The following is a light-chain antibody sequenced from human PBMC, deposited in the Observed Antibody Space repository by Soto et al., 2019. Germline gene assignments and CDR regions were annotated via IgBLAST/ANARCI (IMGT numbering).Light chain of an antibody. V-gene: IGLV2-14*03. CDR1: NSDIGAYDY. Sequence: QSVLTQPASVSGSPGQSITISCTGANSDIGAYDYVSWYQPHPGKVPKLLIYDVSDRPSAVSDRFSGSKSGNRASLXTSGLLTEDEADYYCSSFTTSNTYVFGTGTRSPS. CDR3: SSFTTSNTYV. CDR2: DVS. J-gene: IGLJ1*01.